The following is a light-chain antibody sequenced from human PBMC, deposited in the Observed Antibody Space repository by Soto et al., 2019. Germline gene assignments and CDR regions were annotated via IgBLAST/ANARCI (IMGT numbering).Light chain of an antibody. V-gene: IGLV2-23*01. CDR3: CSYETSSTYV. CDR1: SSDVGSYNL. Sequence: QSALTQPASVSGSPGQSITISCTGTSSDVGSYNLVSWYQHHPGKTPKLMIYEGSRRPSGVSNRFSASKSGNTASLTISGLQAEDEAEYYCCSYETSSTYVFGSGTKVTLL. CDR2: EGS. J-gene: IGLJ1*01.